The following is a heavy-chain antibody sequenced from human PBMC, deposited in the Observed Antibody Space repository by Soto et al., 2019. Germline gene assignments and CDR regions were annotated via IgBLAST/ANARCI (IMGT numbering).Heavy chain of an antibody. CDR1: GFTFSSYG. CDR2: IWYDGSNK. D-gene: IGHD3-10*01. Sequence: VGSLRLSCAASGFTFSSYGMHWVRQAPGKGLEWVAVIWYDGSNKYYADSVKGRFTISRDNSKNSLYLQMNSLRAEDTAVYYCARERYYYGSGDYWGQGTLVTVSS. J-gene: IGHJ4*02. CDR3: ARERYYYGSGDY. V-gene: IGHV3-33*01.